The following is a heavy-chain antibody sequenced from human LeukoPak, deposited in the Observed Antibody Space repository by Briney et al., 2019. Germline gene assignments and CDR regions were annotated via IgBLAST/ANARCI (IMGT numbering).Heavy chain of an antibody. CDR1: GGSISSYY. Sequence: PSEALSLTCTVSGGSISSYYWSWIRQPAGKGLEWIGRIYTSGSTNYNTSLKSRVTISVDKSKNQFSLKLSSVTAADTAVYYCASSSWNDAFDIWGQGTMVTVSS. CDR3: ASSSWNDAFDI. J-gene: IGHJ3*02. CDR2: IYTSGST. D-gene: IGHD6-13*01. V-gene: IGHV4-4*07.